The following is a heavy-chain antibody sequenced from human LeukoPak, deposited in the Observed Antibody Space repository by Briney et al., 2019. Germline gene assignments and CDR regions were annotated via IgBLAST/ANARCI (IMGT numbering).Heavy chain of an antibody. V-gene: IGHV3-30*03. J-gene: IGHJ2*01. CDR1: GFTFSSYG. CDR3: ARDLIHPDGSGILFDL. D-gene: IGHD3-10*01. Sequence: PGGSLRLSCAASGFTFSSYGMHWVRQAPGKGLEWVAVISYDGSNKYYADSVKGRFTISRDNSKNTLYLQMNSLRAEDTAVYYCARDLIHPDGSGILFDLWGRGTLVTVSS. CDR2: ISYDGSNK.